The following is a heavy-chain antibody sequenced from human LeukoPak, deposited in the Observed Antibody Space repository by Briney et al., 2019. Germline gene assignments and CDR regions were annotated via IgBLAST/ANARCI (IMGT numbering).Heavy chain of an antibody. D-gene: IGHD3-10*01. J-gene: IGHJ5*02. Sequence: PGGSLRLSCAASGFTFSDYYMSWIRQAPGKGLEWVSYISSSGSTIYYADSVKGRFTISRDNAKNSLYLQMNSLRAEDTAVYYCARPRFTYYYGSGSYYGWFDPWGQGTLVTVSS. V-gene: IGHV3-11*01. CDR2: ISSSGSTI. CDR3: ARPRFTYYYGSGSYYGWFDP. CDR1: GFTFSDYY.